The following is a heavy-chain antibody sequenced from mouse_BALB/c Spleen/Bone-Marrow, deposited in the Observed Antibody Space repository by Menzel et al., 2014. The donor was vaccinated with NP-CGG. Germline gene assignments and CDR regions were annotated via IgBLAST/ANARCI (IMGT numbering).Heavy chain of an antibody. V-gene: IGHV2-9*02. Sequence: VQRVESGPGLVAPSQSLSIPCTVYGFPLSSYGVHWVRQCPGKGLEWLGIIWAGGGTNYNSALMSRLSISKDNSKSQGFLKMNSRQTDDTAMYYCARGDYCSTYLFVYCGQATLATISA. J-gene: IGHJ3*01. CDR3: ARGDYCSTYLFVY. CDR1: GFPLSSYG. D-gene: IGHD1-1*01. CDR2: IWAGGGT.